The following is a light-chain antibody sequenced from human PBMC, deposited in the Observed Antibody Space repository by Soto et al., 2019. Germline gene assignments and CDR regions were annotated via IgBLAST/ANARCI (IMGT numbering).Light chain of an antibody. CDR2: DVS. CDR1: SSDVGGYNY. J-gene: IGLJ2*01. CDR3: CSYAGIYTMV. Sequence: QSALTQPRSVSGSHGQSVTISCTGTSSDVGGYNYVSWYQQHPGKAPKLMIYDVSKRPSGVPDRFSGSKSGNTASLTISGIQAEDEADYFCCSYAGIYTMVFGGGTKLTVL. V-gene: IGLV2-11*01.